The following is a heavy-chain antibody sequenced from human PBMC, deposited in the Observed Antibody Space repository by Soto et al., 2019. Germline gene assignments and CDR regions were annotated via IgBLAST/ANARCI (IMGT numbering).Heavy chain of an antibody. Sequence: EVQLLESGGGLVQPGGSLRLSCAASGFTTSSYAMSWVRQAPGKGLEWVSAISGSGGSTYYADSVKGRFTISRDNSKNTLSLQMNSLRAEDTAVYYCAKDLSPLYYCDGMDVWGQGTTVTVSS. CDR1: GFTTSSYA. CDR3: AKDLSPLYYCDGMDV. J-gene: IGHJ6*02. V-gene: IGHV3-23*01. CDR2: ISGSGGST.